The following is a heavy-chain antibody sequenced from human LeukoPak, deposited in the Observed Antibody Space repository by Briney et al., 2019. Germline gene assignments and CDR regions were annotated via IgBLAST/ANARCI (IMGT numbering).Heavy chain of an antibody. CDR1: GFTFNSYG. CDR2: ISGGSDKK. D-gene: IGHD3-16*01. CDR3: ARRAGAYTHPYDY. J-gene: IGHJ4*02. Sequence: PGGSLRLSCAASGFTFNSYGMSWVRQSPGKGLEWVAVISGGSDKKYHQDSVKGRFTISRDNSKNTLYLQMNSLRAEDTAVYYCARRAGAYTHPYDYWGQGTLVTVS. V-gene: IGHV3-23*01.